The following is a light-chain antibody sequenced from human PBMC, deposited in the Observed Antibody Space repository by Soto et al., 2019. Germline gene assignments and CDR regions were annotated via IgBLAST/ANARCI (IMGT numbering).Light chain of an antibody. V-gene: IGKV3-15*01. Sequence: EIVMTQSPGTLSVSPGERATLFCRASQSVRSSLAWYQQKPGQAPRLFIYDASTRATGIPARFSGSGSGTDFTLTISRLEPEDFAVYYCQQYDDSPWTFGQGTKVDIK. J-gene: IGKJ1*01. CDR1: QSVRSS. CDR3: QQYDDSPWT. CDR2: DAS.